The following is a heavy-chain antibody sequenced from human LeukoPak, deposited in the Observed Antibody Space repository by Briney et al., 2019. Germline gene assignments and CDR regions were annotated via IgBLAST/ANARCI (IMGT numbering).Heavy chain of an antibody. J-gene: IGHJ5*02. Sequence: GGSLRLSCAASGFIFSDYYMGWIRQAPGRGLEWVSYITHSGSAMFYADSVKGRFTISRDNAKNSLYLQMNSLRADDTAVYYCARAGSSGWFNLGGSWYDPCGQGTVVTVSS. D-gene: IGHD6-19*01. CDR1: GFIFSDYY. V-gene: IGHV3-11*04. CDR2: ITHSGSAM. CDR3: ARAGSSGWFNLGGSWYDP.